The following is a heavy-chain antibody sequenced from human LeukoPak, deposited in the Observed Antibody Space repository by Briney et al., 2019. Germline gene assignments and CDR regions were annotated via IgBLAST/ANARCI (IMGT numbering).Heavy chain of an antibody. CDR1: GFTLSTYT. V-gene: IGHV3-48*02. D-gene: IGHD6-6*01. Sequence: GGSLRLSCAASGFTLSTYTMNWVRQAPGKGLQWFSYISSSSSTIYYADSVKGRFTISRDNAKNSLYLQMNSLRDEDTAVYYCAREYSSSSGRSFDIWGQGTMVTVSS. CDR3: AREYSSSSGRSFDI. CDR2: ISSSSSTI. J-gene: IGHJ3*02.